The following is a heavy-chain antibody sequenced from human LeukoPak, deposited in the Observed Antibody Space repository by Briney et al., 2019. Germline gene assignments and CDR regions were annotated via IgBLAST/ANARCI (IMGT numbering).Heavy chain of an antibody. CDR2: IYYSGST. Sequence: SETLSLTCAVSGDSISGYYWSWIRQPPGKGLEWIGYIYYSGSTNYNPSLKSRVTISVDTSKNQFSLKLRSVTAADTAVYYCARGYSSSWKLFFDYWGQGTLVTVSS. D-gene: IGHD6-13*01. J-gene: IGHJ4*02. CDR1: GDSISGYY. V-gene: IGHV4-59*01. CDR3: ARGYSSSWKLFFDY.